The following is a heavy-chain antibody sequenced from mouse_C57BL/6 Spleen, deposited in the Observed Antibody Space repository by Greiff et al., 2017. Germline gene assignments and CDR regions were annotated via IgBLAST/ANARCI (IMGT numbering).Heavy chain of an antibody. Sequence: EVKLQQSGPELVKPGASVKISCKASGYSFTGYYMNWVKQSPEKSLEWIGEINPSTGGTTYNQKFKAKATLTVDKSSSTAYMQLKSLNSEDSAVYYCARWRDGYYDYAMDYWGQGTSVTVSS. CDR3: ARWRDGYYDYAMDY. CDR1: GYSFTGYY. D-gene: IGHD2-3*01. V-gene: IGHV1-42*01. CDR2: INPSTGGT. J-gene: IGHJ4*01.